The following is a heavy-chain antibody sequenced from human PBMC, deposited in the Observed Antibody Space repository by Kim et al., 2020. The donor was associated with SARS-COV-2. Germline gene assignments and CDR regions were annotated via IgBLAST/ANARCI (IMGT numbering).Heavy chain of an antibody. CDR2: INTNTGNP. J-gene: IGHJ3*02. CDR1: GYTFTSYA. Sequence: ASVKVSCKASGYTFTSYAMNWVRQAPGQGLEWMGWINTNTGNPTYAQGFTGRFVFSLDTSVSTAYLQISSLKAEDTAVYYCARGLYYDSSGYYYQGLDAFDIWGQGTMVTVSS. D-gene: IGHD3-22*01. V-gene: IGHV7-4-1*02. CDR3: ARGLYYDSSGYYYQGLDAFDI.